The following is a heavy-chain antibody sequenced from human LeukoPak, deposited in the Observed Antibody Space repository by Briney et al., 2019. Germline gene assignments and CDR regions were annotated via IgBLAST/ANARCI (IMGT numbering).Heavy chain of an antibody. Sequence: GSSVKVSCKASGGTFSSYAISWVRQVPGQGLEWMGGIIPIFGTANYAQKFQGRVTITADKSTSTAYMELSSLRSEDTAVYYCARGRIVVVPAGQGYYFDYWGQGTLVTVSS. V-gene: IGHV1-69*06. CDR3: ARGRIVVVPAGQGYYFDY. CDR2: IIPIFGTA. J-gene: IGHJ4*02. CDR1: GGTFSSYA. D-gene: IGHD2-2*01.